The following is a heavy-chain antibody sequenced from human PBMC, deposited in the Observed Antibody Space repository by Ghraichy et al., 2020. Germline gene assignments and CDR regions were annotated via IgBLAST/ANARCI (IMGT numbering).Heavy chain of an antibody. CDR2: ISSSSGYI. V-gene: IGHV3-21*01. Sequence: LSLTCAASGFTFSTYTMNWVRQAPGKGLEWVSSISSSSGYIYSADSVKGRFTISRDNAKNSLFLQMNSLRAEDTAVYFCARGYCTGGSCYYLLDFWGQGTLVTVSS. J-gene: IGHJ4*02. CDR3: ARGYCTGGSCYYLLDF. CDR1: GFTFSTYT. D-gene: IGHD2-15*01.